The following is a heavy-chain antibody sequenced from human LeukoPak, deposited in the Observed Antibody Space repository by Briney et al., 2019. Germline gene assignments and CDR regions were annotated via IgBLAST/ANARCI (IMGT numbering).Heavy chain of an antibody. J-gene: IGHJ4*02. Sequence: SVKVSCKASGGTFGSYDISWVRQAPGQGLEWVGGIIPKFRSTGYAQTFQGRVTITADNSKNIAYMELSSLISEDTAVYYCSTRGLRGNTITVVPHSWGEGTLVTVS. CDR2: IIPKFRST. D-gene: IGHD4-23*01. V-gene: IGHV1-69*06. CDR3: STRGLRGNTITVVPHS. CDR1: GGTFGSYD.